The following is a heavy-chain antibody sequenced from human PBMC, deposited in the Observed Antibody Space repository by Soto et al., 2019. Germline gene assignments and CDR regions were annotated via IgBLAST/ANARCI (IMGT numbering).Heavy chain of an antibody. CDR3: ARSGDEYGSYIGY. V-gene: IGHV4-38-2*02. CDR1: GYSISSGYY. Sequence: PSATWSLTCSVSGYSISSGYYWAWVRQPPGKGLEWIGSINHSGKIYYNPSLKSRVAISVDTSKNQVSLKVNSVTAADTAVYYCARSGDEYGSYIGYWGQGTLVTV. D-gene: IGHD4-17*01. J-gene: IGHJ4*02. CDR2: INHSGKI.